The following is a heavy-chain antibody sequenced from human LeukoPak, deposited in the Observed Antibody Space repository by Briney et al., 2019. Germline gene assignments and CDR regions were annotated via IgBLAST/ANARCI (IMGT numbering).Heavy chain of an antibody. CDR3: ARVSGNYYYLDY. D-gene: IGHD1-26*01. Sequence: PGGSLRLSCTASGFTFGDYAMSWVRQAPGKGLEWVGRIRKKGNSYTTEYAASVKGRFTISRDDAKNSLYLQMNSLKAEDTAVYYCARVSGNYYYLDYWGQGTLVTVSS. CDR2: IRKKGNSYTT. J-gene: IGHJ4*02. V-gene: IGHV3-72*01. CDR1: GFTFGDYA.